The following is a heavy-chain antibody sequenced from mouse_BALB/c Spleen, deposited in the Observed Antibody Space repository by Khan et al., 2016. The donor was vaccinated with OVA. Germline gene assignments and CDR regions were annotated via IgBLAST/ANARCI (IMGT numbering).Heavy chain of an antibody. D-gene: IGHD3-1*01. CDR1: GYTFSDFY. Sequence: QVQLQQSGAELARPGASVKLSCKASGYTFSDFYINWVKQRTGQGLEWIGEIYPGRGNTYYNEKFKGKATLTADKSASTAYMHFSSLTSDVSAVYFCARSGPVSFLSWGQGTLVTVSA. J-gene: IGHJ3*01. CDR2: IYPGRGNT. CDR3: ARSGPVSFLS. V-gene: IGHV1-77*01.